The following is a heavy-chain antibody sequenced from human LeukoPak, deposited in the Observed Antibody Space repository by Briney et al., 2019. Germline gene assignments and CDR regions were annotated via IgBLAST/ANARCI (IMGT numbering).Heavy chain of an antibody. Sequence: ASVKVSCKATGGTFSSYSISWVRRAPGQGLEWMGGIIPIFGTANYAQKFQGRVTITADESTSTAYMELSSLRSDDTAVYYCAREFVLNYYDSSGYYHDDYWGQGTLVTVSS. J-gene: IGHJ4*02. D-gene: IGHD3-22*01. V-gene: IGHV1-69*13. CDR3: AREFVLNYYDSSGYYHDDY. CDR2: IIPIFGTA. CDR1: GGTFSSYS.